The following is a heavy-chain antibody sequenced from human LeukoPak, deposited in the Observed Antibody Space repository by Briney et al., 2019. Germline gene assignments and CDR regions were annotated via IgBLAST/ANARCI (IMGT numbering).Heavy chain of an antibody. V-gene: IGHV4-59*06. D-gene: IGHD3-10*01. CDR1: GGSISSYY. CDR2: IYYSGTT. CDR3: ARLEGSFGYFDY. J-gene: IGHJ4*02. Sequence: SETLSLTCTVSGGSISSYYWSWIRQHPGKGLEWIGYIYYSGTTYYSPSLKSRVTISVDTSKNQFSLKLSSVTAADTAVYYCARLEGSFGYFDYWGRGTLVTVSA.